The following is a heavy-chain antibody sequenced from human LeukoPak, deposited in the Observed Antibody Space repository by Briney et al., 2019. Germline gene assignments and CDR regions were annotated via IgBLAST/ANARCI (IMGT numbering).Heavy chain of an antibody. CDR1: GGSVSSGSYY. D-gene: IGHD2-8*02. Sequence: PSETLSLTCTVAGGSVSSGSYYWSWIRQPPGKGLEWIGYIYYSGSTNYNPSLKSRVTISVDTSKNQFSLELSSVTAADTAVYYCARLTVDFDYWGQGTLVTVSS. CDR3: ARLTVDFDY. V-gene: IGHV4-61*01. CDR2: IYYSGST. J-gene: IGHJ4*02.